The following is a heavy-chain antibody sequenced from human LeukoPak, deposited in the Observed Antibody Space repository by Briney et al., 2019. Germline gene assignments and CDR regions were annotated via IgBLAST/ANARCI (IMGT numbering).Heavy chain of an antibody. CDR1: GFTLGNYA. D-gene: IGHD3-10*01. J-gene: IGHJ4*02. CDR2: ISGNGYNT. CDR3: AKGVRLWFAFYFDY. V-gene: IGHV3-23*01. Sequence: GGSLRLSCAASGFTLGNYAMSWVRQAPGKGLEWVSAISGNGYNTYYADSVKGRFTISSESSRNTLYLQMHSLRAEDTAVYYCAKGVRLWFAFYFDYWARGPWSPSPQ.